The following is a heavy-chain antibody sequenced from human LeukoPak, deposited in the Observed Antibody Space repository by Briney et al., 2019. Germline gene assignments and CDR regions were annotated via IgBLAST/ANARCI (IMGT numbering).Heavy chain of an antibody. CDR3: ASLSRDYRRSNYYYYYGMDV. V-gene: IGHV4-31*03. D-gene: IGHD4-11*01. CDR2: IYYSGST. J-gene: IGHJ6*02. Sequence: PSETLSLTCTVSGGSISSGGYYWSWIRPHPGKGLEWIGYIYYSGSTYYNPSLKSRVTISVDTSKNQFSLKLSSVTAADTAVYYCASLSRDYRRSNYYYYYGMDVWGQGTTVTVSS. CDR1: GGSISSGGYY.